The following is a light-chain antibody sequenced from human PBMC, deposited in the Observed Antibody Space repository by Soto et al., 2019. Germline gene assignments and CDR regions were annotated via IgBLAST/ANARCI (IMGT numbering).Light chain of an antibody. CDR2: LNSDGSY. CDR1: SGHSSYA. J-gene: IGLJ2*01. V-gene: IGLV4-69*01. Sequence: QSVLTQSPSASASLGASVKLTCTLSSGHSSYAIAWHQQQPEKGPRYLMKLNSDGSYTRGDGIPDRFSGSSSRAERYLTISSLQSEDEADYYCQTWGTGIVLFGGGTQLTVL. CDR3: QTWGTGIVL.